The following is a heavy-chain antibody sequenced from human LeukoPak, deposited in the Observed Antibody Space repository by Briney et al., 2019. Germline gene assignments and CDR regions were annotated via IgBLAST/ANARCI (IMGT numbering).Heavy chain of an antibody. CDR1: GXTFSTYG. CDR3: ARWNSNWFDP. D-gene: IGHD1-7*01. Sequence: GGSLRLSCAASGXTFSTYGVHWVRQAPGKGREWVAVIWYDGSKTYYVDSVKGRFSISRDNSKNTLYLQMNSLRAEDTALYYCARWNSNWFDPWGQGTLVTVSS. CDR2: IWYDGSKT. V-gene: IGHV3-33*01. J-gene: IGHJ5*02.